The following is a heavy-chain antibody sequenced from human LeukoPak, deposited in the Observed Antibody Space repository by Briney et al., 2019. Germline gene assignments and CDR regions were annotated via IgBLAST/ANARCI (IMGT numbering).Heavy chain of an antibody. J-gene: IGHJ4*02. CDR3: ARTVRYSSGPLTDLLPYYFDY. CDR1: GFTFSNYY. CDR2: ISSRSSNK. Sequence: GGSLRLSCAASGFTFSNYYMTWIRQAPGKGLVWVSYISSRSSNKEYADSVKGRFTISRDNSKNSLFLQMDSLRAEDTAVYYCARTVRYSSGPLTDLLPYYFDYWGQGTLVTVSS. D-gene: IGHD6-19*01. V-gene: IGHV3-11*04.